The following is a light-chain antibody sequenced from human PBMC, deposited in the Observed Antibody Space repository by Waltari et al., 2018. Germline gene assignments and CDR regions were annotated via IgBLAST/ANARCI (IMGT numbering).Light chain of an antibody. V-gene: IGLV2-8*01. CDR1: SSDVGGYNS. CDR3: SSYAGSNNLV. CDR2: EVT. J-gene: IGLJ2*01. Sequence: QSALTQPPSASGSPGQSVTISCTGTSSDVGGYNSVSWYQQHPGEAPKLMIYEVTKRPSGGPDRLAGSKSGNTASLTGSGLQAEDEADYYCSSYAGSNNLVFGGGTKLTVL.